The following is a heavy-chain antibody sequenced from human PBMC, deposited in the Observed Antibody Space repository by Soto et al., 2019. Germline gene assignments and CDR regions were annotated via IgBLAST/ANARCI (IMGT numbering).Heavy chain of an antibody. D-gene: IGHD3-22*01. CDR1: GYTFTSYA. J-gene: IGHJ5*02. V-gene: IGHV1-3*01. CDR2: INAGNGNT. CDR3: ARWVSGYYDSSGYYWDWFDP. Sequence: ASVKVSCKASGYTFTSYAMHWLRQAPGQRLEWMGWINAGNGNTKYSQKFQGRVTITRDTSGSTAYMELSSLRSEDTAVYYCARWVSGYYDSSGYYWDWFDPCGQGTLVTVSS.